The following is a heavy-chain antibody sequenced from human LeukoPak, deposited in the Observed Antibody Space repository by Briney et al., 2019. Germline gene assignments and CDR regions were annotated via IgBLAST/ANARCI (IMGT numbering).Heavy chain of an antibody. J-gene: IGHJ4*02. Sequence: PSETLSLTCTVSGYSISSGYYWGWIRQPPGKGLEWIGSMYYSGNTYYNPSLKSRVTISVDTSKNQFSLKLRSVTAADTAFYYCARGKSRGSHIDYWGQGILVTVSS. V-gene: IGHV4-38-2*02. D-gene: IGHD1-26*01. CDR3: ARGKSRGSHIDY. CDR1: GYSISSGYY. CDR2: MYYSGNT.